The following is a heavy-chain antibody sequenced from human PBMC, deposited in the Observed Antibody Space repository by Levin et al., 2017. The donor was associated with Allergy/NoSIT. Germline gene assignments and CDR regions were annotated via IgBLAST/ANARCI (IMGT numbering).Heavy chain of an antibody. V-gene: IGHV3-30*18. CDR1: GFTFSSYG. J-gene: IGHJ4*02. CDR3: AKDLRTDTAFPGY. Sequence: GESLKISCAASGFTFSSYGMHLVRQAPGKGLEWVAVISYDGSNKYYADSVKGRFTISRDNSKNTLYLQMNSLRAEDTAVYYCAKDLRTDTAFPGYWGQGTLVTVSS. D-gene: IGHD5-18*01. CDR2: ISYDGSNK.